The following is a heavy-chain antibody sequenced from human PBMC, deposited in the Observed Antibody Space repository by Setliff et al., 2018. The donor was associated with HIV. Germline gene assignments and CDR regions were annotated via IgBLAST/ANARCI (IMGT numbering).Heavy chain of an antibody. CDR3: ARDGGGSGWSLGEFDF. CDR1: GGSIRTGNYY. Sequence: PLETLSLTCTVSGGSIRTGNYYWNWIRQPAGKGLEWIGHIHTTGSITYNPSLRSRVTISLDTSKNQVSLSLASVTAADTAVYYCARDGGGSGWSLGEFDFWGQGTLVTVSS. CDR2: IHTTGSI. D-gene: IGHD6-19*01. V-gene: IGHV4-61*09. J-gene: IGHJ4*02.